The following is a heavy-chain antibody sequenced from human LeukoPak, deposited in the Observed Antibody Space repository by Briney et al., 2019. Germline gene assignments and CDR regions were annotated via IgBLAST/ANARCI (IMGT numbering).Heavy chain of an antibody. Sequence: GGSLRLSCAASGFTFSSYSMNWVRQAPGKGLEWVSSISSSSSYIYYADSVKGRFTISRDNAKNSLYLQMNSLRAEDPAVYYCARDRGGAFDIWGQGTMVTVSS. CDR2: ISSSSSYI. D-gene: IGHD3-16*01. J-gene: IGHJ3*02. CDR3: ARDRGGAFDI. CDR1: GFTFSSYS. V-gene: IGHV3-21*01.